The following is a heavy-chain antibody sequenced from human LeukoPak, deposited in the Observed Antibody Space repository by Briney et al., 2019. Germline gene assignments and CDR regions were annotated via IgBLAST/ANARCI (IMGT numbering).Heavy chain of an antibody. J-gene: IGHJ4*02. CDR2: INHSGST. V-gene: IGHV4-34*01. CDR1: GGSFSGYY. CDR3: ARGRYGDSFDY. D-gene: IGHD4-17*01. Sequence: SETLSLTCAVYGGSFSGYYWSWIRQPPGKGLEWIGEINHSGSTNYNPSLKSRVTISVVTSKNQFSLKLSSVTAADTAVYYCARGRYGDSFDYWGRGTLVTVSS.